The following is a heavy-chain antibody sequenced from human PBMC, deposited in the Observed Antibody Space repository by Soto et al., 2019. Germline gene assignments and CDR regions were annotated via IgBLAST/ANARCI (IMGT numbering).Heavy chain of an antibody. D-gene: IGHD5-18*01. CDR2: IYHSGST. J-gene: IGHJ4*02. Sequence: TLSLTCAVSGGSISSSNWWSWVRQPPGKGLEWIGEIYHSGSTNYNPSLKSRVTISVDKSKNQFSLKLSSLTDEDTAVYYCARAREPEYSSAIFFDIWGQGALVTVSS. V-gene: IGHV4-4*02. CDR3: ARAREPEYSSAIFFDI. CDR1: GGSISSSNW.